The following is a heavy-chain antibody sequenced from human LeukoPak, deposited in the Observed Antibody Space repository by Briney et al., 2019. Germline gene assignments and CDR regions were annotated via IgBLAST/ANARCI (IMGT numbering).Heavy chain of an antibody. D-gene: IGHD3-22*01. V-gene: IGHV4-34*01. Sequence: SETLSLTCAVYGGSFSGYYWSWIRQPPGKGLEWIGEINHSGSTNYNPSLKSRVTISVDTSENQFSLKLSSVTAADTAVYYCARQLITMIVDGAFDIWGQGTMVTVSS. CDR3: ARQLITMIVDGAFDI. CDR1: GGSFSGYY. J-gene: IGHJ3*02. CDR2: INHSGST.